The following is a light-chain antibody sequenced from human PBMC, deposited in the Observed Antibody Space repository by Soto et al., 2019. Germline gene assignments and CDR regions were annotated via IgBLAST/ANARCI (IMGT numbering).Light chain of an antibody. CDR3: QQVNDYPLS. J-gene: IGKJ4*01. CDR2: DAS. CDR1: QGINNY. Sequence: DIQLTQSPSFLSASVGDRVTITCRASQGINNYLAWYQQKPGKAPKLLIYDASTVQSGVPSRFSGSASGTEFTLTISSLQPEDFATYYCQQVNDYPLSFGGGTKVEIK. V-gene: IGKV1-9*01.